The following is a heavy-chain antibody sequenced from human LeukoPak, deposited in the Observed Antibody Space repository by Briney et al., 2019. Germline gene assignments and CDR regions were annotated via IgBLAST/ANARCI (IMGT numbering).Heavy chain of an antibody. Sequence: SETLSLTCTVSGGSISSYYWSWIRQPPGKGLEWLGYIYYSGSTDYTPSLKSRVTISVDTSKNQFSLKLSSVTAADTAVYYCASTVVTPWWFFDLWGRGTLVTVSS. CDR2: IYYSGST. D-gene: IGHD4-23*01. J-gene: IGHJ2*01. CDR1: GGSISSYY. CDR3: ASTVVTPWWFFDL. V-gene: IGHV4-59*01.